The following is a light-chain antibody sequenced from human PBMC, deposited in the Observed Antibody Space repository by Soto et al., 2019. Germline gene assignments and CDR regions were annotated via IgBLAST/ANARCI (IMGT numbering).Light chain of an antibody. V-gene: IGLV2-14*01. J-gene: IGLJ1*01. CDR1: SSDVGAYNY. CDR3: SSYTSATTYV. CDR2: DVS. Sequence: QSLLTQPASVSGSPGHSITISCTGNSSDVGAYNYASWYQQYPGEAPKVIIYDVSHRPAGVSNRFSGSKSGNTASLTISGLQTQDEADYYCSSYTSATTYVFGTGTKVTVL.